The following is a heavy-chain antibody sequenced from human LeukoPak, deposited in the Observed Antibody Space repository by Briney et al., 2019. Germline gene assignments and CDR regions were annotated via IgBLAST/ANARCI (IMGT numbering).Heavy chain of an antibody. D-gene: IGHD3-9*01. V-gene: IGHV3-23*01. CDR2: ISGTGGST. Sequence: GGSLRLSCAASGFTFSSYAMSWVRQAPGKGLEWVSAISGTGGSTYYADSVKGRFTISRDNSKNTLYLQMNSLRAEDTAVYYCAKWGGYDILTGYYPSDYWGQGTLATVSS. CDR3: AKWGGYDILTGYYPSDY. CDR1: GFTFSSYA. J-gene: IGHJ4*02.